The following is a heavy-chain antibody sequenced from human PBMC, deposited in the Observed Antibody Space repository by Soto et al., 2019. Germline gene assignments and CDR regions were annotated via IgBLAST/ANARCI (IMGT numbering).Heavy chain of an antibody. J-gene: IGHJ4*02. Sequence: SETLSLTCTVSGGSITGYYWSWIRQPPGKGLEWIGYMYYIGSTNHNPSLKSRVAISVDTSKNQFSLKLSSVTAADTAVYYCAGSSGYSLGEIDYWGQGTQVTVSS. CDR2: MYYIGST. V-gene: IGHV4-59*08. D-gene: IGHD5-12*01. CDR3: AGSSGYSLGEIDY. CDR1: GGSITGYY.